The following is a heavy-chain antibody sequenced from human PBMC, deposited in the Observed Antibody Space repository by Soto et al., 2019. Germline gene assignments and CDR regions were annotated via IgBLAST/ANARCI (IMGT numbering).Heavy chain of an antibody. J-gene: IGHJ6*02. Sequence: GGSLRLSCAASEFSFSTYWMHWVRQAPGKGLVWVSRINTDGSRTSYADSVKGRFTISRDNAKNTLYLQMNSLRAEDTAVYYCARDQSYGGYFYYAMDVWGQGTTVTVSS. CDR3: ARDQSYGGYFYYAMDV. V-gene: IGHV3-74*01. CDR2: INTDGSRT. CDR1: EFSFSTYW. D-gene: IGHD3-10*01.